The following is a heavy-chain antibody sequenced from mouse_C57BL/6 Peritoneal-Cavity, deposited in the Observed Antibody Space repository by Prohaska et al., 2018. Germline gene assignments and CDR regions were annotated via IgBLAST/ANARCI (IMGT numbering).Heavy chain of an antibody. CDR3: SRDDDV. V-gene: IGHV1-80*01. J-gene: IGHJ1*03. CDR2: IYPGDGDT. Sequence: MNWVKQRPGKGLEWIGQIYPGDGDTNYNGKFKGKATLTADKSSSTAYMQLSSLTSEESAVYIRSRDDDVWGTGTTFTVSS.